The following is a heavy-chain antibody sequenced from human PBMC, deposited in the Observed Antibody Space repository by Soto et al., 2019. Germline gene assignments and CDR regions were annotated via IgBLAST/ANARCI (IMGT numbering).Heavy chain of an antibody. CDR1: GGTFSSYT. J-gene: IGHJ5*02. CDR3: ARDSVDYCGSGSYYNGGWFDP. Sequence: QVQLVQSGAEVKKPGSSVKVSCKASGGTFSSYTISWVRQAPGQGLEWMGRIIPILGIANYAQKFKGRVRITAEKSTSTAYMELSSLRSEDTAVYYCARDSVDYCGSGSYYNGGWFDPWGQGTLVTVSS. V-gene: IGHV1-69*08. D-gene: IGHD3-10*01. CDR2: IIPILGIA.